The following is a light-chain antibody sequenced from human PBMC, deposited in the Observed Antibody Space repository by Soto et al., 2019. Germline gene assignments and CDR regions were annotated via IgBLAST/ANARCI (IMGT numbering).Light chain of an antibody. V-gene: IGKV3-20*01. J-gene: IGKJ1*01. Sequence: DIVLTQSPGTLSLSPGERATLSCRASQSVSNNYLAWYQQNPGQAPRLLIYGASNRATGIPDRCSGSGSGTDFTLTISRLEPEDFAVYYCQQYGSSGTFGQGTKVDIK. CDR1: QSVSNNY. CDR3: QQYGSSGT. CDR2: GAS.